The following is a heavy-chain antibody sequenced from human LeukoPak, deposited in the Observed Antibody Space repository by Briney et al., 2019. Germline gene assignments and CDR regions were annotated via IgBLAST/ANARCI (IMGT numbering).Heavy chain of an antibody. D-gene: IGHD3-16*02. CDR1: GGSFSDYY. CDR3: AKSSSYGLVDI. J-gene: IGHJ3*02. CDR2: VSHSGST. V-gene: IGHV4-34*01. Sequence: SETLSLTCAVYGGSFSDYYWSWIRQPPGKGLEWIGEVSHSGSTNYNPSLKSRVTMSVDTSKNQFSLKLSSVTAADTAVYYCAKSSSYGLVDIWGQGTMVTVSS.